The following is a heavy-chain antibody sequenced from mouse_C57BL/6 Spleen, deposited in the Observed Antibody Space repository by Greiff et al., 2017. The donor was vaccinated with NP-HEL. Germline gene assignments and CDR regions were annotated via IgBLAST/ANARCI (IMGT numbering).Heavy chain of an antibody. CDR2: INPNNGGT. D-gene: IGHD2-5*01. V-gene: IGHV1-18*01. J-gene: IGHJ2*01. Sequence: DVQLQQSGPELVKPGASVKIPCKASGYTFTDYNMDWVKQSHGKSLEWIGDINPNNGGTIYNQKFKGKATLTGDKSSSTAYMELRSLTSEDTAVYYCARGSYSKGAYYFDYWGQGTTLTVSS. CDR3: ARGSYSKGAYYFDY. CDR1: GYTFTDYN.